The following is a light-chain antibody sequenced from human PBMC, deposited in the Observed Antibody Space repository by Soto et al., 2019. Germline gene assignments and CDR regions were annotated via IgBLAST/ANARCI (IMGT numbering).Light chain of an antibody. CDR2: AAS. CDR3: QQANSFPLT. J-gene: IGKJ4*01. CDR1: QGISSW. Sequence: DIQMTQSPSSVSASVGDRVTITCRASQGISSWLGWYQQKPGKAPKLLIYAASNLQSGVPSRFSGSGSGTDFTLTISSLEPEDSATYYCQQANSFPLTVGGGTKVEIK. V-gene: IGKV1D-12*01.